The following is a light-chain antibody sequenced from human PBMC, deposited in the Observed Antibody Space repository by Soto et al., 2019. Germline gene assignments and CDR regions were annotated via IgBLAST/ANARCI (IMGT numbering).Light chain of an antibody. CDR2: EVS. CDR1: SSDVGAYNY. V-gene: IGLV2-14*01. Sequence: QPALTQPASVSGSPGQSITISCTGTSSDVGAYNYVSWYQLHPGKAPKLMIYEVSNRPSGVSNRFSGSKSGNTASLTIFRLQAEDEADYYCSSYTSSRTVVFGGGTKLTVL. J-gene: IGLJ3*02. CDR3: SSYTSSRTVV.